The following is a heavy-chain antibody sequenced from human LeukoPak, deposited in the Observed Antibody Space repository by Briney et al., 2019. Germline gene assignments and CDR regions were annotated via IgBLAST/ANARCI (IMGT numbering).Heavy chain of an antibody. J-gene: IGHJ3*02. CDR3: ARGRNVLRYNYAFDI. Sequence: PSETLSLTCAVYGGSFSGYYWSWIRQPPGKGLEWTGEINHSGSTNYNPSLKSRVTISVDTSKNQFSLKLSSVTAADTAVYYCARGRNVLRYNYAFDIWGQGTMVTVSS. CDR2: INHSGST. D-gene: IGHD3-9*01. CDR1: GGSFSGYY. V-gene: IGHV4-34*01.